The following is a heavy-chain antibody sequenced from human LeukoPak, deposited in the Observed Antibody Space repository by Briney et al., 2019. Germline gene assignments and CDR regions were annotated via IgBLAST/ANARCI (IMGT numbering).Heavy chain of an antibody. V-gene: IGHV3-48*03. CDR1: GFIFSSYE. D-gene: IGHD3-3*01. CDR2: INSGSTTI. Sequence: GGSLRLSCAASGFIFSSYEMNWVRQAPGKGLEWISYINSGSTTISYADSVKGRFTVSRDNAKNSLFLQLNSLRAEDTALYYCASVRGSTFGSQLGYYFDYWGQGTLVTVSP. J-gene: IGHJ4*02. CDR3: ASVRGSTFGSQLGYYFDY.